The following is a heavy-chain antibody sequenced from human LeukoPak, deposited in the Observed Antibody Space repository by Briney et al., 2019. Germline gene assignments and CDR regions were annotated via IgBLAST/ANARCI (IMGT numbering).Heavy chain of an antibody. D-gene: IGHD2/OR15-2a*01. CDR3: ARARPVFKGIVSGNWFDP. CDR1: GGTFSSYA. Sequence: ASVKVSCKASGGTFSSYAISWVRQAPGQGLEWMGGIIPIFGTANYAQKFQGRVTITADKSTSTAYMELSSLRSEDTAVYYCARARPVFKGIVSGNWFDPWGQGTLVTVSS. CDR2: IIPIFGTA. J-gene: IGHJ5*02. V-gene: IGHV1-69*06.